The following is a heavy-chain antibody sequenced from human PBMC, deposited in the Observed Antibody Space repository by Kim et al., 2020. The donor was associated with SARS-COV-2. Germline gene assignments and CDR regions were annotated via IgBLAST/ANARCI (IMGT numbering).Heavy chain of an antibody. CDR3: ERESNAWYPIDY. J-gene: IGHJ4*02. Sequence: ASVKVSCKASGYTFSTYTTHWVRQAPGQRLEWMAWINGGNGVTKYSQRFRGRLTLTRDTSASTAYMELSSLTSEDTAVYYCERESNAWYPIDYWGQGTLVTVSS. V-gene: IGHV1-3*01. CDR1: GYTFSTYT. CDR2: INGGNGVT. D-gene: IGHD6-19*01.